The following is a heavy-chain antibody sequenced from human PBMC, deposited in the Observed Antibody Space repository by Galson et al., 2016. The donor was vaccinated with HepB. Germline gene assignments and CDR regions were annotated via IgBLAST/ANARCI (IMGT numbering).Heavy chain of an antibody. CDR3: VQGSTAPAV. J-gene: IGHJ6*04. CDR2: INHDGGGS. CDR1: GFSFGSYS. V-gene: IGHV3-64D*06. D-gene: IGHD2-2*01. Sequence: SLRLSCAASGFSFGSYSMHWVRQTPGKGPEYVSAINHDGGGSYYADSVKGRFTISRDNSKNTLSLQMNSLRAEDTAVYYCVQGSTAPAVWGKGTTVTVSS.